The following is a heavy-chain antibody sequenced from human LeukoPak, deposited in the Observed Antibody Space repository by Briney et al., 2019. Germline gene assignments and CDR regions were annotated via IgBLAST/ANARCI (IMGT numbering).Heavy chain of an antibody. Sequence: ASVKVSCKASGYTFTSYYMHWVRQAPGQGLEWMGWINPNSGGTNYAQKFQGRVTMARDTSISTAYMELSRLRSDDTAVYYCARDSTEARDYYDFWSGSLDYWGQGTLVTVSS. CDR1: GYTFTSYY. CDR3: ARDSTEARDYYDFWSGSLDY. CDR2: INPNSGGT. J-gene: IGHJ4*02. D-gene: IGHD3-3*01. V-gene: IGHV1-2*02.